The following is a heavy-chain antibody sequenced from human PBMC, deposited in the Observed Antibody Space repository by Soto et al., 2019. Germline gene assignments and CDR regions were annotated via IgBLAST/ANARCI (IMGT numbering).Heavy chain of an antibody. CDR2: INPSGGST. V-gene: IGHV1-46*01. CDR1: GCTFTSYY. Sequence: ASVKVSCKASGCTFTSYYMHWVRQAPGQGLEWMGIINPSGGSTSYAQKFQGKVTMTRDTSTSTVYMELSSLRSEDTAVYYCALTSGSIYSSTFDYRAQRTLVTVSS. CDR3: ALTSGSIYSSTFDY. D-gene: IGHD1-26*01. J-gene: IGHJ4*02.